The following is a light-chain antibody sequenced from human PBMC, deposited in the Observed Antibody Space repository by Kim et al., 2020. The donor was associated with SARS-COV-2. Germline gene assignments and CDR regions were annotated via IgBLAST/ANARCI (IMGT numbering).Light chain of an antibody. CDR1: ELGDKY. CDR2: QHN. V-gene: IGLV3-1*01. Sequence: VAPGQTASITCSGDELGDKYVCWYQQRPGQSPVLVIYQHNRRRSGIPQRFSGSNSGNTATLTISGTQAMDEADYYCQAWDSSTVVFGGGTQLTVL. CDR3: QAWDSSTVV. J-gene: IGLJ2*01.